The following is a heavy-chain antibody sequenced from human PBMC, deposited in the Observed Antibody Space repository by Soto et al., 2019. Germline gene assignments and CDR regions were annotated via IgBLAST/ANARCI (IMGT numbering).Heavy chain of an antibody. D-gene: IGHD4-17*01. CDR3: TTDPTGGWFDP. J-gene: IGHJ5*02. CDR2: IKSKTDGGTT. CDR1: GFTFSNAW. V-gene: IGHV3-15*07. Sequence: GGSLRLSCAASGFTFSNAWMNWVRQAPGKGLEWVGRIKSKTDGGTTDYAAPVKGRFTISRDDSKNTLYLQINSLKIEDTALHYCTTDPTGGWFDPWGQGTLVTVSS.